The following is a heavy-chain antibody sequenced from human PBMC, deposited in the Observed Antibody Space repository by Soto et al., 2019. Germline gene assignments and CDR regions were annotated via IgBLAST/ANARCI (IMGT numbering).Heavy chain of an antibody. V-gene: IGHV3-30*18. CDR2: ISYDGSNK. J-gene: IGHJ3*02. D-gene: IGHD6-19*01. Sequence: RRLSCAASGFTFSSYGMHWVRQAPGKGLEWVAVISYDGSNKYYADSVKGRFTISRDNSKNTLYLQMNSLRAEDTAVYYCAKVLAVAETSLPIDAFDIWGQGPMVTV. CDR3: AKVLAVAETSLPIDAFDI. CDR1: GFTFSSYG.